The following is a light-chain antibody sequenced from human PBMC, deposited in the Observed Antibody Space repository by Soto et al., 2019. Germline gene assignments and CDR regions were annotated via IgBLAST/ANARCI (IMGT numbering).Light chain of an antibody. CDR2: KAS. CDR1: QTISSW. J-gene: IGKJ2*01. Sequence: DIQMTQSPSTLSGSVGDRVTITCRASQTISSWLAWYQQKPGKAPKLLIYKASTLKSGVPSRFSGSGSQTDFTFTISSLQPEDIATYYCQHYNYLPPMYTFGQGTKVDIK. CDR3: QHYNYLPPMYT. V-gene: IGKV1-5*03.